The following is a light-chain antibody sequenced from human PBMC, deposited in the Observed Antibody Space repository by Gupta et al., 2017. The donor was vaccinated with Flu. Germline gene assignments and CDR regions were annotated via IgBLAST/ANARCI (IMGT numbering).Light chain of an antibody. J-gene: IGKJ2*01. Sequence: EIVLTQSPGTLSLSPGERATRPCRASQSISSSYLAWYQQKPGQAPRLLIYGASSRATGIPGRFSGSGSGTDFTLTISRLELEDFAVYYCQHYGRSPPYIFGQGTKLEIK. V-gene: IGKV3-20*01. CDR3: QHYGRSPPYI. CDR2: GAS. CDR1: QSISSSY.